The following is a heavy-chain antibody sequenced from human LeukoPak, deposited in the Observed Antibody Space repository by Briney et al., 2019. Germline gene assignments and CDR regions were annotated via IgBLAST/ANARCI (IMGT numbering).Heavy chain of an antibody. Sequence: SETLSLTCTVSSDSINRDSWSWVRQPPGTGLEWVGNISYSGTTNYNPSLKRRVTMSVDTSKNQISLKLYSVTAADSAVYYCGRQLEAYGLAADYWGQGALVTVSS. J-gene: IGHJ4*02. CDR3: GRQLEAYGLAADY. CDR2: ISYSGTT. CDR1: SDSINRDS. D-gene: IGHD3/OR15-3a*01. V-gene: IGHV4-59*08.